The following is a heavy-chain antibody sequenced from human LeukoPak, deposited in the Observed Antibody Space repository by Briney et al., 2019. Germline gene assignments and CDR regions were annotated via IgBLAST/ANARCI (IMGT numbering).Heavy chain of an antibody. J-gene: IGHJ4*02. CDR3: ARRPTGDPKFDY. D-gene: IGHD7-27*01. V-gene: IGHV4-59*08. CDR2: IYSSGST. CDR1: GGSLSNYF. Sequence: SETLSLTCSVSGGSLSNYFWTWIRQPPGEGLEWIGYIYSSGSTYYSLSLKSRVTISVDTSKNRFSLKQSTVTAADTAVYYCARRPTGDPKFDYWGQGTLVTVSS.